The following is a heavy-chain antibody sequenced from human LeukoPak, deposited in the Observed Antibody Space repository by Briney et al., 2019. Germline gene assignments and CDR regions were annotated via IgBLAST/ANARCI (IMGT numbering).Heavy chain of an antibody. D-gene: IGHD2-2*01. J-gene: IGHJ4*02. CDR2: IWYDGSNK. CDR1: GFTFSSHG. Sequence: GGSLRLSCAASGFTFSSHGMHWGRQAPGKGLEWVALIWYDGSNKYYADSVKGRFTISRDNSKNTLYLQMNSLRAEDTAVYYCTSRVVVPAAISDYWGQGTLVTVSS. CDR3: TSRVVVPAAISDY. V-gene: IGHV3-33*01.